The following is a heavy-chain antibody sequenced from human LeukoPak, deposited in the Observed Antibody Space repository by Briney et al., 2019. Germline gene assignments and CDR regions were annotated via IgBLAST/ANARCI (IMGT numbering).Heavy chain of an antibody. V-gene: IGHV3-21*01. CDR1: GFTFSSYS. CDR2: ISSSSSYI. CDR3: ARGSDGYKSVGFDY. D-gene: IGHD5-24*01. J-gene: IGHJ4*02. Sequence: GGSLRLSCEASGFTFSSYSMNWVRQAPGKGREGVSSISSSSSYIYYADSVKGRFTISRENAKNSLYLQMNSLRAEDTAVYYCARGSDGYKSVGFDYWGQGTLVTVSS.